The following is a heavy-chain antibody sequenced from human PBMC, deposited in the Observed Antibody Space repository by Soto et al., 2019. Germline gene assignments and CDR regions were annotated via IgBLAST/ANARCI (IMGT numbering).Heavy chain of an antibody. J-gene: IGHJ4*02. CDR2: IDDSGNI. V-gene: IGHV4-39*01. D-gene: IGHD1-1*01. CDR3: ARHIHNQGFEYYFDS. Sequence: QLQLQESGPGLVKPSETLSLTCNASGGSITSSGSAWGWIRQSPGKGLEWIGTIDDSGNIYYIPSLKSRITISVDPSQQQISLKLSSVTAAYTAVYSCARHIHNQGFEYYFDSWGQGTLVTVSS. CDR1: GGSITSSGSA.